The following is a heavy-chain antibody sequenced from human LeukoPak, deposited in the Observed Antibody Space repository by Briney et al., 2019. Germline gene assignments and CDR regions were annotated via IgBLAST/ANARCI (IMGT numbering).Heavy chain of an antibody. CDR3: AREYGSGSYPFVS. Sequence: ASVKVSCKASGGTFSSYAISWVRQAPGQGLEWMGWISAYNSAYNGNTHYAQKLQGRVTMTTDTSTNTGYMELRSLRSDDTAVYYCAREYGSGSYPFVSWGQGTLVTVSS. J-gene: IGHJ5*02. CDR2: ISAYNSAYNGNT. V-gene: IGHV1-18*01. D-gene: IGHD3-10*01. CDR1: GGTFSSYA.